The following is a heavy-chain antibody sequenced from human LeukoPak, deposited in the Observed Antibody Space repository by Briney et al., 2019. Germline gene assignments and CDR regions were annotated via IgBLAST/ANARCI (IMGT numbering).Heavy chain of an antibody. CDR1: GFTFSDYY. D-gene: IGHD2-2*01. V-gene: IGHV3-11*01. CDR2: ISSSGSTI. CDR3: ARSDIVVVPAAGHHYYYGMDV. Sequence: GGSLRLSCAASGFTFSDYYMSWIRQAPGKGLEWVSYISSSGSTIYYADSVKGRFTISRDNAKNSLYLQMNSLRAEDTAVYYCARSDIVVVPAAGHHYYYGMDVWGQGTTVTVSS. J-gene: IGHJ6*02.